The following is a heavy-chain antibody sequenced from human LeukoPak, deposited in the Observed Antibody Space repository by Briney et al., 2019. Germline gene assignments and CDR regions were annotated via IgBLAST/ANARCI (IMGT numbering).Heavy chain of an antibody. CDR3: ARNGRVGYPYYMDV. D-gene: IGHD5-12*01. V-gene: IGHV4-59*01. Sequence: PSETLSLTCSVSGGSITSYYWSWLRQPPGKGLEFIGYIHYSGSTNYSPSLKSRVTISVDTSKNQFSLKVNSVTAADTAVYYCARNGRVGYPYYMDVWGKGTTVTVSS. CDR2: IHYSGST. CDR1: GGSITSYY. J-gene: IGHJ6*03.